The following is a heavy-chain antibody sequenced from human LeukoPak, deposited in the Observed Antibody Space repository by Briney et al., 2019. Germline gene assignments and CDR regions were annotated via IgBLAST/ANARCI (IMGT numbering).Heavy chain of an antibody. CDR3: VSMRGYSSSWYPSDY. J-gene: IGHJ4*02. Sequence: GGSLRLSCSASGFTFSSYAMHWVRQAPGKGLEYVSAISSNGGSTYYADSVKGRFTISRDNSKNTLYLQMSSLRAEDTAVYYCVSMRGYSSSWYPSDYWGQGTLVTVSS. CDR1: GFTFSSYA. CDR2: ISSNGGST. V-gene: IGHV3-64D*09. D-gene: IGHD6-13*01.